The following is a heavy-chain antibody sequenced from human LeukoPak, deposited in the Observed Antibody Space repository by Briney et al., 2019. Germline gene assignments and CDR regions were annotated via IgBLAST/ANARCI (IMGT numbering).Heavy chain of an antibody. V-gene: IGHV1-2*02. Sequence: ASVKVSCKPSGYTFTGYYMHWVRQAPGQGLEWMGWINPNSGGTNYAQKFQGRGTMTRDTSISAVYMELSRLRSDDTAVYYCARDGTGVYNLVQYWGQGTLVTVSS. CDR3: ARDGTGVYNLVQY. CDR1: GYTFTGYY. J-gene: IGHJ4*02. D-gene: IGHD5-24*01. CDR2: INPNSGGT.